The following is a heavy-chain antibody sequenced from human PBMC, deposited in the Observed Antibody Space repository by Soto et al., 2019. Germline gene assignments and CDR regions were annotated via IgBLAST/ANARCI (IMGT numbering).Heavy chain of an antibody. V-gene: IGHV4-39*01. J-gene: IGHJ3*02. CDR1: GGSISSTSYY. CDR3: ARLGRRSTVTTNAFDI. D-gene: IGHD4-17*01. Sequence: SETLSLTCTVSGGSISSTSYYWGWIRQPPGKGLEWIAAIYYSGSTYYNSSLKSRVTISVDTSKSQISLRLSSVTAADTAVYYCARLGRRSTVTTNAFDIWGQGTMVTVSS. CDR2: IYYSGST.